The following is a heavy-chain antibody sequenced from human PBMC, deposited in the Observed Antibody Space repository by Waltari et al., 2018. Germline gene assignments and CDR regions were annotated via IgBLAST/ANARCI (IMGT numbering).Heavy chain of an antibody. CDR1: GFTVSSNY. V-gene: IGHV3-53*01. D-gene: IGHD5-18*01. CDR2: IYSGGRT. J-gene: IGHJ4*02. Sequence: EVQLVESGGGLIQPGGSLRLSCAASGFTVSSNYMSWVRQAPGKGLGWVSVIYSGGRTYYADSVKGRFTISRDNSKNTLYLQMNSLRAEDTAVYYCARANRGYSDGYHAPFDYWGQGTLVTVSS. CDR3: ARANRGYSDGYHAPFDY.